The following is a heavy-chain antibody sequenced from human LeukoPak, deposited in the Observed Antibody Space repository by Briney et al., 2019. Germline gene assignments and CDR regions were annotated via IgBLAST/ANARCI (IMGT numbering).Heavy chain of an antibody. CDR2: ITSGGTT. D-gene: IGHD3-10*01. V-gene: IGHV4-39*01. CDR1: GGSIRSSDYC. Sequence: SETLSLTCFVSGGSIRSSDYCWGWIRQPPGKEMEWIATITSGGTTYYNPSLQSRVTISVDTSKNQFSLRLNSVTAADTAVYFCARYVVYGSGKYYFDYWGQGSLVTVSS. CDR3: ARYVVYGSGKYYFDY. J-gene: IGHJ4*02.